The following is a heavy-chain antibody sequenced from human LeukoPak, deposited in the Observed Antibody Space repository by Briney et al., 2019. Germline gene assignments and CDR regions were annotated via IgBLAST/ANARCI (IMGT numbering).Heavy chain of an antibody. Sequence: AGGSLRLSCAASGFTFSSYSMNWVRQAPGKGLEWVSYISSSSSTIYYADSVKGRFTISRDNAKNSLYLQMNSLRAEDTAVYYCARDSGGYCSGGSCYNDAFDIWGQGTMVTVSS. CDR3: ARDSGGYCSGGSCYNDAFDI. CDR2: ISSSSSTI. V-gene: IGHV3-48*01. J-gene: IGHJ3*02. D-gene: IGHD2-15*01. CDR1: GFTFSSYS.